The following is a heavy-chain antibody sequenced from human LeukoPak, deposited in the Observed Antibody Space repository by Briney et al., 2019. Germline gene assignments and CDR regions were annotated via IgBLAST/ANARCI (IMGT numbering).Heavy chain of an antibody. V-gene: IGHV4-59*01. Sequence: SETLSLTCTVSGGSISSYYWSWIRQPPGKGLEWIGYIYYSGSTNYNPSLKSRVTISVDTSKNQFSLKLSSVTAADTAVYYCARVGYYYDSSGYYRYFDYWGQGTLVTVSS. J-gene: IGHJ4*02. CDR2: IYYSGST. CDR3: ARVGYYYDSSGYYRYFDY. D-gene: IGHD3-22*01. CDR1: GGSISSYY.